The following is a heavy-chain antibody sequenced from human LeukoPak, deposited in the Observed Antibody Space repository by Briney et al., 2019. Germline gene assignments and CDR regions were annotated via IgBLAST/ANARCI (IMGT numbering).Heavy chain of an antibody. Sequence: SETLSLTCAVYGGSFSGYYWSWIRRPPGKGLEWLGEINHSGSTNYNPSLKSRVTISVDTSKNQFSLKLSSVTAADTAVYYCATVVPAATYYDSSGPPDYWGQGTLVTVSS. D-gene: IGHD3-22*01. J-gene: IGHJ4*02. CDR1: GGSFSGYY. CDR2: INHSGST. CDR3: ATVVPAATYYDSSGPPDY. V-gene: IGHV4-34*01.